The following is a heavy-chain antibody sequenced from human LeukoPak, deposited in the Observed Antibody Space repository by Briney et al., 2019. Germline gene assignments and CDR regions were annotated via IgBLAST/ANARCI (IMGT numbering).Heavy chain of an antibody. J-gene: IGHJ4*02. D-gene: IGHD3-10*01. CDR1: GFTFSNHW. CDR2: INSDGTSV. CDR3: ARVLGVSSSIFDY. Sequence: PGGSLRLSCAASGFTFSNHWMHWVRQAPGTGLLWLSRINSDGTSVQYADSVKGRLTISRDTAKNTLFLQMNSLRAEDTAVYYCARVLGVSSSIFDYWGQGTLVTVSS. V-gene: IGHV3-74*03.